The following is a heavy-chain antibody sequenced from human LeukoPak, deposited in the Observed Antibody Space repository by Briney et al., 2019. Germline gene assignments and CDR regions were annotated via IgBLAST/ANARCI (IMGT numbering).Heavy chain of an antibody. J-gene: IGHJ5*02. Sequence: RASVKVSCKASGYTFTGYYMHWVRQAPGQGLEWMGWINPNSGRTNYAQKFQGRVTMTRDTSISTAYMELSRLRSDDTAVYYCARAYEQLVPRGWFDPWGQGTLVTVSS. D-gene: IGHD6-6*01. CDR3: ARAYEQLVPRGWFDP. V-gene: IGHV1-2*02. CDR2: INPNSGRT. CDR1: GYTFTGYY.